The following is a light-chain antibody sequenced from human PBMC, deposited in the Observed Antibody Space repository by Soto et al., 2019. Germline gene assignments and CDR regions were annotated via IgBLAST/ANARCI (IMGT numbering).Light chain of an antibody. V-gene: IGKV3-15*01. Sequence: TQSKDRQCVAPGKSVDLSGWSSQSVNSDLAWYQQRPCQPPRLLIYAASTRATGIPARFGGCGRETGTEDIGMLCRLPCEDSAVYYEQPYTACGRIIGQGTKVDIK. CDR3: QPYTACGRI. CDR2: AAS. CDR1: QSVNSD. J-gene: IGKJ1*01.